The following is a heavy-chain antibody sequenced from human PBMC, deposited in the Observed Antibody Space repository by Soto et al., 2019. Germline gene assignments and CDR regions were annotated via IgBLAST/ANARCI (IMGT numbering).Heavy chain of an antibody. CDR1: GYTLTELS. Sequence: RASVKVSCKVSGYTLTELSMHWVRQAPGKGLEWMGGFDPEDGETIYAQKFQGRVPMTEDTSTDTAYMELSSLRSEDTAVYYCATKDYYDSSGYSYLGAFDVWGQGTMVTVSS. V-gene: IGHV1-24*01. J-gene: IGHJ3*01. D-gene: IGHD3-22*01. CDR3: ATKDYYDSSGYSYLGAFDV. CDR2: FDPEDGET.